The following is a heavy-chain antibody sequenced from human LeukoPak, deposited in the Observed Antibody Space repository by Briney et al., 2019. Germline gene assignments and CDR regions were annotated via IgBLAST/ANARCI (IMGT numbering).Heavy chain of an antibody. J-gene: IGHJ2*01. CDR2: INTGSTYT. V-gene: IGHV3-11*05. Sequence: GGSLRLSCAASGFTFSDYYMTWIRQAPGKGLEWLSYINTGSTYTNYANSVKGRFTISRDNAKNSLYLQLNSLRAEDTVVYYCTREDNWYFDLWGRGTLVTVSS. CDR1: GFTFSDYY. CDR3: TREDNWYFDL.